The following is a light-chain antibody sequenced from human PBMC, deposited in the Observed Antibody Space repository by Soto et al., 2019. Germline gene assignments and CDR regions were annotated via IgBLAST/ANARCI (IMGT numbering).Light chain of an antibody. V-gene: IGLV1-47*01. CDR2: RNS. J-gene: IGLJ2*01. CDR3: AGWEDSLNGVG. CDR1: NXNIGSNY. Sequence: QSVLTQPPSVSGTPGQRGTISCSGSNXNIGSNYVFWYQQLPGAAPKLLIYRNSQRPSGVPDRFSGSKSGTSASLAISGLRSEDEGDYYCAGWEDSLNGVGFGGATKVTVL.